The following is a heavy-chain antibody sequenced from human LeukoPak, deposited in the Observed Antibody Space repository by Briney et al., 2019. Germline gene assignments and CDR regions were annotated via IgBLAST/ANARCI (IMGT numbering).Heavy chain of an antibody. CDR1: GFTFSSYG. J-gene: IGHJ4*02. Sequence: GSLRLSCAASGFTFSSYGMHWVRQAPGKGLEWVAVIWYDGSNKYYADSVKGRFTISRDNSKNTLYLQMNSLRAEDTAVYYCARVGGEADTAMADGPFDYWGQGTLVTVSS. V-gene: IGHV3-33*08. CDR2: IWYDGSNK. CDR3: ARVGGEADTAMADGPFDY. D-gene: IGHD5-18*01.